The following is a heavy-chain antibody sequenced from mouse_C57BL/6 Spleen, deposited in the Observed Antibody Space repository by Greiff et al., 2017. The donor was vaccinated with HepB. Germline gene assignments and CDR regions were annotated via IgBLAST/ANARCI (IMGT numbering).Heavy chain of an antibody. CDR1: GFTFSDYY. D-gene: IGHD3-2*02. Sequence: EVQVVESEGGLVQPGSSMKLSCTASGFTFSDYYMAWVRQVPEKGLEWVANINYDGSSTYYLDSLKSRFIISRDNAKNILYLQMSSLKSEDTATYYCAREGEGFYYFDYWGQGTTLTVSS. CDR2: INYDGSST. V-gene: IGHV5-16*01. J-gene: IGHJ2*01. CDR3: AREGEGFYYFDY.